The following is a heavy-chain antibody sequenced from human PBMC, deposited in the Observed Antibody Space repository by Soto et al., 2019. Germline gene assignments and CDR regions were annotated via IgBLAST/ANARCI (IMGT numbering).Heavy chain of an antibody. CDR2: IYYSGST. CDR1: GGSISSYY. Sequence: PSETLSLTCTVSGGSISSYYWSWIRQPPGKGLEWIGYIYYSGSTNYNPSLKSRVTISVDTSKNQFSLKLSSVTAADTAVYYCARRIAMIVVVFHSWGQGTLVTVSS. CDR3: ARRIAMIVVVFHS. J-gene: IGHJ4*02. V-gene: IGHV4-59*12. D-gene: IGHD3-22*01.